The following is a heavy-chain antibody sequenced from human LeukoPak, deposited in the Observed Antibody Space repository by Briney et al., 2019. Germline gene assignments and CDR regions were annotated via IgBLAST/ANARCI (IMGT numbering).Heavy chain of an antibody. Sequence: PGGSLRLSCAASGLTFSDYSMTWVRQAPGKGLFWVSGISAGGGSTYYADSVKGRFTISRDNSRNTLYLQMNSLRAEDTAVYFCASSDYGDKNWGQGTLVTVSS. CDR1: GLTFSDYS. D-gene: IGHD4-17*01. J-gene: IGHJ4*02. V-gene: IGHV3-23*01. CDR3: ASSDYGDKN. CDR2: ISAGGGST.